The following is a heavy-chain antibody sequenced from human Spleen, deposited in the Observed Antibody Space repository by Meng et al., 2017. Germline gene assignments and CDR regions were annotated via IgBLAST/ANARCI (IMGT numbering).Heavy chain of an antibody. V-gene: IGHV3-48*03. D-gene: IGHD5-18*01. CDR1: GFTFSTYE. CDR2: ISSSGSSI. J-gene: IGHJ4*02. CDR3: ARDLREGYNYGPVDY. Sequence: GESLKISCAASGFTFSTYEMSWVRQAPGKGLEWVSYISSSGSSIYYADSVRGRFTISRDNAQNSLYLQMNSLRAEDTAVYYCARDLREGYNYGPVDYWGQGTLVTVSS.